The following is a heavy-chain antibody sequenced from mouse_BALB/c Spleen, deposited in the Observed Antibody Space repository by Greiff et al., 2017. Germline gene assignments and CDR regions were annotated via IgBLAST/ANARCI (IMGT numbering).Heavy chain of an antibody. Sequence: EVMLVESGGGLVQPGGSRKLSCAASGFTFSSFGMHWVRQAPEKGLEWVAYISSGSSTIYYEDTVKGRFTISRDNPKNTLFQQRTSLRSEDTAMYYCARSHYGSSFFAYWGQGTLVTVSA. CDR1: GFTFSSFG. CDR3: ARSHYGSSFFAY. D-gene: IGHD1-1*01. V-gene: IGHV5-17*02. CDR2: ISSGSSTI. J-gene: IGHJ3*01.